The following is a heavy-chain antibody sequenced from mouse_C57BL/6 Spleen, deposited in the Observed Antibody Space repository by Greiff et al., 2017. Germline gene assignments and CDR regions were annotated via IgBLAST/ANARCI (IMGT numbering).Heavy chain of an antibody. J-gene: IGHJ2*01. CDR1: GYAFTNYL. CDR2: INPGSGGT. Sequence: QVQLQQSGAELVRPGTSVKVSCKASGYAFTNYLIEWVKQRPGQGLEWIGVINPGSGGTNYNEKFKGKATLTADKSSSTAYMQLSSLTSEDSAVYFCARGIYYYGSSHYFDYWGQGTTLTVSS. CDR3: ARGIYYYGSSHYFDY. V-gene: IGHV1-54*01. D-gene: IGHD1-1*01.